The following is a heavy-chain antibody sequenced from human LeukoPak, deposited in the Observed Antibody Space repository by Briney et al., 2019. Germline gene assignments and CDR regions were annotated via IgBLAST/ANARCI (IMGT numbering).Heavy chain of an antibody. Sequence: GASVKVSCNASGGTFSSYAISWVRQAPGKGLEWMGGIIPIFGTANYAQTFHSRVTITADESTSTAYMELSSLRSEDTAVYYCAMTSLDLITLDYWGQGTLITVSS. CDR3: AMTSLDLITLDY. CDR1: GGTFSSYA. D-gene: IGHD5-24*01. V-gene: IGHV1-69*01. CDR2: IIPIFGTA. J-gene: IGHJ4*02.